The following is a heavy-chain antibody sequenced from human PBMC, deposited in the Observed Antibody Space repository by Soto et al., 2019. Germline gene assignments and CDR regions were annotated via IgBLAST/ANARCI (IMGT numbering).Heavy chain of an antibody. V-gene: IGHV3-30*14. CDR3: ARDGYSGRSDGFDI. CDR2: ISYDGNSE. J-gene: IGHJ3*02. CDR1: GFTFSAYT. D-gene: IGHD1-26*01. Sequence: QMQLVESGGGVVQPGRSLRRSCAGSGFTFSAYTMHWVRQAPGKGLEWVAVISYDGNSERYADPVKGRFTVSRDNPKGTLYLQMNSLRAEDTAVYYCARDGYSGRSDGFDIWGQGTMVTVSS.